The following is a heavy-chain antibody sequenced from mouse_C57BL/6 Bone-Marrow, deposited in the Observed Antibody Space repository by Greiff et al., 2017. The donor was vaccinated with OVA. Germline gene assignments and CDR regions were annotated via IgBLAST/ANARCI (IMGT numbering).Heavy chain of an antibody. CDR1: GFTFSDYG. CDR2: ISNLAYSI. D-gene: IGHD2-3*01. CDR3: ARRNDGYFDY. J-gene: IGHJ2*01. Sequence: EVKLVESGGGLVQPGGSLKLSCAASGFTFSDYGMAWVRQAPRKGPEWVAFISNLAYSIYYADTVTGRFTISRENAKNTLYLEMSSLRSEDTAMYYCARRNDGYFDYWGQGTTLTVSS. V-gene: IGHV5-15*04.